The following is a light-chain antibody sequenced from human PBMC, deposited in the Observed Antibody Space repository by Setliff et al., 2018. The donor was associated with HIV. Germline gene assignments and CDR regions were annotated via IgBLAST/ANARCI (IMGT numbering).Light chain of an antibody. Sequence: QSALAQPASVSGSPGQSITISCTGTSSDIGGYNYVSWYRQHPGKAPKLMIFDVSHRPSGVSDRFSGSKSGNTASLTISGLQAEDEADYYCSSYSSGSTPSVFGTGTKVTVL. J-gene: IGLJ1*01. V-gene: IGLV2-14*03. CDR1: SSDIGGYNY. CDR3: SSYSSGSTPSV. CDR2: DVS.